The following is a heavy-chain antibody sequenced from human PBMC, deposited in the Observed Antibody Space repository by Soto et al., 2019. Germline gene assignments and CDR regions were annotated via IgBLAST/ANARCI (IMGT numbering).Heavy chain of an antibody. J-gene: IGHJ6*02. D-gene: IGHD4-17*01. CDR1: GGSISSGDYY. CDR3: ARDPSYGDYDMGYYYYGMDV. CDR2: IYYSGST. Sequence: SETLSLTCTVSGGSISSGDYYWSWIRQHPGKGLEWIGYIYYSGSTYYNPSLKSRVTISVDTSKNQFSLKLSSVTAADTAVYYCARDPSYGDYDMGYYYYGMDVWGQGTTVTVSS. V-gene: IGHV4-31*03.